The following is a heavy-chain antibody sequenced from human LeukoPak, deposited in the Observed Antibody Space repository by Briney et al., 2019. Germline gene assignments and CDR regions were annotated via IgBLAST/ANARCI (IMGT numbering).Heavy chain of an antibody. Sequence: TGGSLRLSCAASGFTFSSYAMSWVRQAPGKGLEWVSAISGSGGSTYYADSVKGRFTISRDNSKNTLYLQMNSLRAEDTAVYYCAGPGAGFWSGYYYYFDYWGQGTLVTVSS. CDR3: AGPGAGFWSGYYYYFDY. D-gene: IGHD3-3*01. CDR1: GFTFSSYA. CDR2: ISGSGGST. V-gene: IGHV3-23*01. J-gene: IGHJ4*02.